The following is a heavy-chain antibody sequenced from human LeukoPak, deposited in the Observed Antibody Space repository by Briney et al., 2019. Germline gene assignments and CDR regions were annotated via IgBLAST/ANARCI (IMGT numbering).Heavy chain of an antibody. CDR3: ARNVDTVMVLFDY. V-gene: IGHV1-69*13. D-gene: IGHD5-18*01. CDR1: GGTFSSYA. J-gene: IGHJ4*02. Sequence: ASVKVSCKASGGTFSSYAISWVRQAPGQGLEWMGGTIPIFGTANYAQKFQGRVTITADESTSTAYMGLSSLRSEDTAVYYCARNVDTVMVLFDYWGQGTLVTVSS. CDR2: TIPIFGTA.